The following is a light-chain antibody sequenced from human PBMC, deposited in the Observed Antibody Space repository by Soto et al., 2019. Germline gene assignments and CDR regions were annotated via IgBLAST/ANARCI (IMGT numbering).Light chain of an antibody. CDR3: MQATHWPYT. J-gene: IGKJ2*01. V-gene: IGKV2-30*01. CDR1: QSLMYRDGNTY. Sequence: AVMTQSPLSLPVTLGQSASIACESSQSLMYRDGNTYLNWFHQRPGQSPRRLIYKVYNRDSGVPHRFSGSGLGTDFTLEISGVEAEDVGVYYCMQATHWPYTFGQGTKLEIK. CDR2: KVY.